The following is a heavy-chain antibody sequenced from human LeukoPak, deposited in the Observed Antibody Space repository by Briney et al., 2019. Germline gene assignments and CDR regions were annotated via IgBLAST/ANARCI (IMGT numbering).Heavy chain of an antibody. Sequence: GGSLRLSCAASGFTFSSYAVSWVRQAPGKGLEWVSAISGSGGSTYYADSVKGRFTISRDNSKNTLYLQMNSLRAEDTAVYYCVARGPLRGYYDSSGYYPVTDYWGQGTLVTVSS. CDR1: GFTFSSYA. CDR2: ISGSGGST. J-gene: IGHJ4*02. D-gene: IGHD3-22*01. V-gene: IGHV3-23*01. CDR3: VARGPLRGYYDSSGYYPVTDY.